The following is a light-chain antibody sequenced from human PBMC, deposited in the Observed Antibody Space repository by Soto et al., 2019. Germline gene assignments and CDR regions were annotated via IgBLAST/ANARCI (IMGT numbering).Light chain of an antibody. CDR2: SAS. J-gene: IGKJ1*01. CDR3: QQYGSSPVA. Sequence: EIVMTQSPVTLSVSPGERATLSCTASQSVNNNVAWYQQKPGHTPRLLIYSASIGATGTPARFSGSGSGSDFTLTISSLQSEDFAVYYCQQYGSSPVAFGQGTKVEIK. V-gene: IGKV3-15*01. CDR1: QSVNNN.